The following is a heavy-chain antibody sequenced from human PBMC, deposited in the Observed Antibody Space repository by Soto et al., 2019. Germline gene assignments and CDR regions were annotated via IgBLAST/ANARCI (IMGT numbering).Heavy chain of an antibody. D-gene: IGHD2-15*01. J-gene: IGHJ4*02. CDR2: ILPDETG. CDR3: AKDRLPTSGQRFYFDS. V-gene: IGHV3-23*01. CDR1: GFAFSTYA. Sequence: DVNLLQSGGGSAQPGGSLRLSCATSGFAFSTYAMTWVRQVPGRGLEWVSTILPDETGFYTVSVKGRFTISRDNFRGILYLQMNDLWVEDAAIYFCAKDRLPTSGQRFYFDSGGKGSLVTVSS.